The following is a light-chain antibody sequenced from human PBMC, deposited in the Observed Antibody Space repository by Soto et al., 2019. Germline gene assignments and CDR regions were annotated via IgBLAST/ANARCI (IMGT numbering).Light chain of an antibody. V-gene: IGLV2-8*01. CDR1: SSDVGRYKY. CDR3: SSFAGSSKLV. CDR2: EVN. Sequence: QSVLTQPPSASGSPGQSVTISCTGTSSDVGRYKYVSWYQQYPGKAPKVMIYEVNKRPSGVPDRSSGSKSGNTASLTVSGLQTEDEAHYYCSSFAGSSKLVFGGGTQLTVL. J-gene: IGLJ3*02.